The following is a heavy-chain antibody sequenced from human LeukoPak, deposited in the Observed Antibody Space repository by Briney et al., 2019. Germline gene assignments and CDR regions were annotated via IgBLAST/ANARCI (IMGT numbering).Heavy chain of an antibody. V-gene: IGHV5-51*01. Sequence: KVSCKASGYSFTSYWIGWVRQMPGKGLEWMGIIYPGDSDTRYSPSFQGQVTISADKSISTAYLQWSSLKASDTAMYYCARQAYCGGDCWDAFDIWGQGTMVTVSS. D-gene: IGHD2-21*02. CDR2: IYPGDSDT. CDR1: GYSFTSYW. J-gene: IGHJ3*02. CDR3: ARQAYCGGDCWDAFDI.